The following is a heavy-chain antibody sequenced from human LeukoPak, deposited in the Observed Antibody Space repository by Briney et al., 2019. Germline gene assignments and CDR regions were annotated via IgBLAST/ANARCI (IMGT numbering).Heavy chain of an antibody. J-gene: IGHJ4*02. CDR2: FDPEDGET. D-gene: IGHD1-26*01. Sequence: ASVKVSCKVSGYTLTELSMHWVRQAPGKGLEWMGGFDPEDGETIYAQKFQGRVTMTEDTSTDTAYMELSSLRSDDTAVYYCARGSSGSSQYYFDYWGQGTLITVSS. CDR3: ARGSSGSSQYYFDY. V-gene: IGHV1-24*01. CDR1: GYTLTELS.